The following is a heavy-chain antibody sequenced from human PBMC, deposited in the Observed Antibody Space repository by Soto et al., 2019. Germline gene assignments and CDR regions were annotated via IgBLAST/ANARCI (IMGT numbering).Heavy chain of an antibody. CDR1: GFTFSSYA. D-gene: IGHD6-19*01. J-gene: IGHJ5*02. V-gene: IGHV3-30-3*01. CDR2: ISYDGSNK. CDR3: ARGSSGRAVAGTRLGCFDP. Sequence: QVQLVESGGGVVQPGRSLRLSCAASGFTFSSYAMHWVRQAPGKGLEWVAVISYDGSNKYYADSVKGRFTISRDNSKNALYLQMNSLRAEDTAVYYCARGSSGRAVAGTRLGCFDPWGQGTLVTVSS.